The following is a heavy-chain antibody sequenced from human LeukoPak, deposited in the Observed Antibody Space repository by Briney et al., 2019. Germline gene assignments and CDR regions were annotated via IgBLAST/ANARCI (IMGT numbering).Heavy chain of an antibody. CDR1: GGSFSGYY. CDR3: ARGRTGYQLLPTKKDYSYYYMDV. V-gene: IGHV4-34*01. D-gene: IGHD2-2*01. J-gene: IGHJ6*03. Sequence: MASETLSLTCAVYGGSFSGYYWSWIRQPPGNGLEWIGEINHSGSTNYNPSLKSRVTISVDTSKNQFSLKLSSVTAADTAVYYCARGRTGYQLLPTKKDYSYYYMDVWGKGTTVTVSS. CDR2: INHSGST.